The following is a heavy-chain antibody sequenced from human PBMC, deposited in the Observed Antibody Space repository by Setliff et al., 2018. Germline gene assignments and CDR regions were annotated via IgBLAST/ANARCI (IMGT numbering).Heavy chain of an antibody. Sequence: ASVKVSCKASGGSFSSYGITWVRQAPGQELEWMGGTIPMFGTTNYAQKFQGRVTIITDESTSTAYMELSSLRSEDTAVYFCAREGVDTRSSTDYRYYMDVWGKGTTVTVSS. J-gene: IGHJ6*03. D-gene: IGHD5-18*01. V-gene: IGHV1-69*05. CDR1: GGSFSSYG. CDR3: AREGVDTRSSTDYRYYMDV. CDR2: TIPMFGTT.